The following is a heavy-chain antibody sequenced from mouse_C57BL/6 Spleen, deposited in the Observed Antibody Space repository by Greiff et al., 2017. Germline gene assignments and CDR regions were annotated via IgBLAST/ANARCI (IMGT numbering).Heavy chain of an antibody. D-gene: IGHD2-5*01. CDR2: INPGSGGT. CDR1: GYAFTNYL. V-gene: IGHV1-54*01. Sequence: QVQLKESGAELVRPGTSVKVSCKASGYAFTNYLIEWVKQRPGQGLEWIGVINPGSGGTNYNEKFKGKATLTADKSSSTAYMQLSSLTSEDSAVYFCARCHYSNYFFAYWGQGTLVTVSA. CDR3: ARCHYSNYFFAY. J-gene: IGHJ3*01.